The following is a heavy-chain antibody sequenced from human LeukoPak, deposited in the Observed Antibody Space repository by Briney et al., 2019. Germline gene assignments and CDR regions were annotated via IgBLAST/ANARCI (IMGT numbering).Heavy chain of an antibody. V-gene: IGHV4-4*07. CDR1: GGSISSYY. D-gene: IGHD2-2*02. J-gene: IGHJ4*02. Sequence: SETLSLTCTVSGGSISSYYWSWIRQPAGKGLKWIGRIYTSGSTNYNPSLRSRVTMSVDTSKNQFSLKLSSVTAADTAVYYCARDLDYYCSSTSCYTRDYWGQGTLVTVSS. CDR2: IYTSGST. CDR3: ARDLDYYCSSTSCYTRDY.